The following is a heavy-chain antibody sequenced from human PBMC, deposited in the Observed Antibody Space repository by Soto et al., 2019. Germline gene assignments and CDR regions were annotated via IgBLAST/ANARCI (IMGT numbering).Heavy chain of an antibody. CDR3: ARHRSIWGFDY. D-gene: IGHD3-16*01. Sequence: SLSLTCTVSGGSISSGCYYWSCIRQHPGKGLEWIGYIYYSGSTYYNPSLKSRVTISVDTSKNQFSLKLSSVTAADTAVYYCARHRSIWGFDYWGPGTLMTFYS. J-gene: IGHJ4*02. V-gene: IGHV4-31*03. CDR1: GGSISSGCYY. CDR2: IYYSGST.